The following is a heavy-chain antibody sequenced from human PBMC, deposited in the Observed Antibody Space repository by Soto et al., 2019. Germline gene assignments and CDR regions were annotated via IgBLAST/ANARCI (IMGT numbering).Heavy chain of an antibody. J-gene: IGHJ5*02. CDR3: ARQGNWFDP. CDR1: GGSFSGYY. V-gene: IGHV4-34*01. CDR2: INHSGST. Sequence: SETLSLTCAVYGGSFSGYYWSWIRQPPGKGLEWIGEINHSGSTNYNPSLKSRVTISVDTSKNQFTLKLSSVTAADTAVYYCARQGNWFDPWGQGTLVTVSS.